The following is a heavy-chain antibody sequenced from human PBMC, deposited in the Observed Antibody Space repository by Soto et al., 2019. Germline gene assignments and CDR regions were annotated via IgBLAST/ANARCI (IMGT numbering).Heavy chain of an antibody. D-gene: IGHD6-13*01. Sequence: ASVKVSCKASGYTFTSYGISCVRQAPGQGLEWMGWISAYNGNTNYAQKLQGRVTMTTDTSTSTAYMELRSLRSDDTAVYYCAREVLAAAGTGWFDPWGQGTLVTVSS. CDR3: AREVLAAAGTGWFDP. J-gene: IGHJ5*02. CDR1: GYTFTSYG. CDR2: ISAYNGNT. V-gene: IGHV1-18*04.